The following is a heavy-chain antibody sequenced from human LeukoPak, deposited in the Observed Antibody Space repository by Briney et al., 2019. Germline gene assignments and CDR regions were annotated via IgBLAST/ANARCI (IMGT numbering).Heavy chain of an antibody. D-gene: IGHD5/OR15-5a*01. J-gene: IGHJ3*02. CDR3: ARDKGLPQAFDI. CDR1: GGPISSYY. V-gene: IGHV4-59*01. CDR2: ISYSGTT. Sequence: SETLSLTCTVSGGPISSYYWSWIRQPPGKGLEYIGYISYSGTTSYNPSLKSRVAIAVDTSKNQFPLKLSSVTAADTAVYYCARDKGLPQAFDIWGQGTMVTVSS.